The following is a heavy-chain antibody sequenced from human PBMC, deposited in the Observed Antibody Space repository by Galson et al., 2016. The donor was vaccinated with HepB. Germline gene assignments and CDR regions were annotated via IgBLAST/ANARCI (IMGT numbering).Heavy chain of an antibody. CDR1: GFTFSSYA. CDR3: AKARSPGYYYGMDV. CDR2: ISGSGGST. J-gene: IGHJ6*02. V-gene: IGHV3-23*01. Sequence: SLRLSCAASGFTFSSYAMSWVRQAPGKGLEWVSAISGSGGSTYYADSVKGRFTISRDNSKNSLYLQMNSLRAEDTAVYYCAKARSPGYYYGMDVWGQGTTVTVSS. D-gene: IGHD6-13*01.